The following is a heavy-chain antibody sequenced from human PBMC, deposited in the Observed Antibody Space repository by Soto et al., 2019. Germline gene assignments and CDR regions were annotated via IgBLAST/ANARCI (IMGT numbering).Heavy chain of an antibody. V-gene: IGHV4-30-2*01. CDR3: ARWSPLYGMDV. D-gene: IGHD3-3*01. Sequence: QLQLQESGSGLVKPSQTLSLMCDVSGGSITRSGYSWSWIRQLPGKGLEWLGYIYDNGNTYYNASLKSRVTISVDRSKNQFSLNLTSVTAADTAVYYCARWSPLYGMDVWGQGATVTVSS. CDR1: GGSITRSGYS. J-gene: IGHJ6*02. CDR2: IYDNGNT.